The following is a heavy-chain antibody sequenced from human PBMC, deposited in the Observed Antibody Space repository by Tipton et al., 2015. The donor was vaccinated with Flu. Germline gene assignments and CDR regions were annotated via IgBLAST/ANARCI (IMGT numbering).Heavy chain of an antibody. CDR1: GGSISSDY. CDR3: ARVLGNSHTYGMDV. CDR2: ILYSGIP. J-gene: IGHJ6*02. Sequence: TLSLTCTVSGGSISSDYWSWIRQPPGKGLEWIGSILYSGIPKNNPSLKSRVTLSGDTSKTQFSLQLRSVTAADTAVYYCARVLGNSHTYGMDVWGQGTTVTVSS. D-gene: IGHD1-1*01. V-gene: IGHV4-59*01.